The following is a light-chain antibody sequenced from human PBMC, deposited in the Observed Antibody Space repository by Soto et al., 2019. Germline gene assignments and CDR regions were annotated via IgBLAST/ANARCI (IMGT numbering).Light chain of an antibody. CDR2: GAS. J-gene: IGKJ1*01. CDR1: QSVSSN. CDR3: QQYNNWPRT. V-gene: IGKV3-15*01. Sequence: EIVMTQSPATLSVSPGERATLSCRASQSVSSNLAWYQQKPGQAPRLLIYGASTRATGIPARFSGSGSGTEFTLTISSLQSEDSAVYYCQQYNNWPRTLGQGTKVDIK.